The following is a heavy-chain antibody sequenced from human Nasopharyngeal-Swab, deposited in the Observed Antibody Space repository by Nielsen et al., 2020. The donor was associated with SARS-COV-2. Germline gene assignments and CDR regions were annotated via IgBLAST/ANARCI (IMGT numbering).Heavy chain of an antibody. Sequence: GESLKISCAASGFTFSSYSMNWVRQAPGKGLEWVSYISGSGSIIFYADSVKGRFTISRDNAKNALYLQMNSLRDEDTAVYYCARSHDYAQIPAKSKDVWGQGTTVTVSS. CDR3: ARSHDYAQIPAKSKDV. V-gene: IGHV3-48*02. J-gene: IGHJ6*02. CDR2: ISGSGSII. D-gene: IGHD4-17*01. CDR1: GFTFSSYS.